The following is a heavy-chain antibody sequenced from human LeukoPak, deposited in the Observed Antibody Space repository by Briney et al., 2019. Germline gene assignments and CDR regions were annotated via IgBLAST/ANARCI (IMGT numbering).Heavy chain of an antibody. CDR3: TTDGGAMALDY. CDR2: IKSKTDGGTT. Sequence: KSGGFLRLSCAASGFTFSNAWMSWVRQAPGKGLEWVGRIKSKTDGGTTDYAAPVKGRFTISRDDSKNTLYLQMNSLKTEDTAVYYCTTDGGAMALDYWGQGTLVTVSS. J-gene: IGHJ4*02. V-gene: IGHV3-15*01. CDR1: GFTFSNAW. D-gene: IGHD5-18*01.